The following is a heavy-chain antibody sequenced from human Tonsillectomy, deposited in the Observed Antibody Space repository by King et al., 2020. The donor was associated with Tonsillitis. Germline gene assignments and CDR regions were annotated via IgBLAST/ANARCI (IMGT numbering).Heavy chain of an antibody. V-gene: IGHV3-23*04. CDR3: AKGEDTHYFNTDSAQIYFDS. Sequence: VQLVESGGGLVQPGGSLRLSCAASGFTFSSYAMSWVRQAPGKGLEWVSTISGSGSSTYYADSVKGRFTISRDSSKNTLYLQMNSLRAEDTAVYFCAKGEDTHYFNTDSAQIYFDSWGQGTLATVSS. CDR2: ISGSGSST. D-gene: IGHD2/OR15-2a*01. J-gene: IGHJ4*02. CDR1: GFTFSSYA.